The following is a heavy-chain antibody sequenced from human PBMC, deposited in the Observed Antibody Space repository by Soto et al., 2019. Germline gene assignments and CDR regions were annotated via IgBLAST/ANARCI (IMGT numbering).Heavy chain of an antibody. CDR2: ISSNGGGT. D-gene: IGHD5-12*01. V-gene: IGHV3-64D*06. CDR3: ARKFDGSNPFDS. J-gene: IGHJ4*02. Sequence: GGSLRLSCSASGFTFSNYAMHWVRQAPGKGLEYVSAISSNGGGTYYADSVKGRFTISRDNSRNTLFLQMTSLRVGDTAVYYCARKFDGSNPFDSWGLGTLVTVSS. CDR1: GFTFSNYA.